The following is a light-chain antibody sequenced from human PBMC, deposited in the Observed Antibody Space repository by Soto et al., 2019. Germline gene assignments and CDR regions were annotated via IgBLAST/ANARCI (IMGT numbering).Light chain of an antibody. CDR3: QQYGSSSGT. V-gene: IGKV3-20*01. CDR2: AAA. CDR1: QSVSSSY. Sequence: EIVLTQSPGTLSLSPGERATLSCRASQSVSSSYLAWYQQKPGQAPRLLIYAAASRATGILERFSGSGSGTAFTLTISRLEREDFAVYYCQQYGSSSGTFGQGTKVEIK. J-gene: IGKJ1*01.